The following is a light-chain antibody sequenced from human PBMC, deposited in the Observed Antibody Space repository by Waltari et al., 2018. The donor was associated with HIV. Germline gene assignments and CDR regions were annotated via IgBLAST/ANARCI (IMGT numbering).Light chain of an antibody. V-gene: IGKV2-28*01. CDR2: LGS. CDR1: QSLLHSNGYNY. CDR3: MQALQTQFT. Sequence: DIVMTQSPLSLPVTPGEPASISCRSSQSLLHSNGYNYLDWYLQKPGQSPQLLIYLGSNRASWVPDRFSGSGSGTDFTLKISRVEAEDVGVYYCMQALQTQFTFGPGTKVDIK. J-gene: IGKJ3*01.